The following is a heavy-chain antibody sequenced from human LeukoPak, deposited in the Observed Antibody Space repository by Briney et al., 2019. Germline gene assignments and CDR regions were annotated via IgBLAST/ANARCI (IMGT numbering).Heavy chain of an antibody. D-gene: IGHD2-21*01. V-gene: IGHV3-23*01. J-gene: IGHJ4*02. CDR2: ISDSGNT. CDR3: AKAPVTTCRGAYCYPFDY. Sequence: GGSLRLSCAASGFTVSSYAMSWVRQAPGKGLEWVSAISDSGNTYHADSVTGRFTISSDSSKNTLFLQMNRLRPEDAAVYYCAKAPVTTCRGAYCYPFDYWGQGTLVTVSS. CDR1: GFTVSSYA.